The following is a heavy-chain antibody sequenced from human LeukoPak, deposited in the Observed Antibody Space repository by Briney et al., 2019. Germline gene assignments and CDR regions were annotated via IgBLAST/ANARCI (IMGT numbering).Heavy chain of an antibody. CDR3: AKTPSYYDSSGYYSFDY. CDR1: GFTLNTYT. Sequence: GGSLRLSCAVSGFTLNTYTMNWVRQAPGKGLEWVSYISSHSPTTYYADSVRGRFTMSRDNAKNSLYLQMNSLRVEDTAVYYRAKTPSYYDSSGYYSFDYWGQGTLVTVSS. J-gene: IGHJ4*02. D-gene: IGHD3-22*01. V-gene: IGHV3-48*01. CDR2: ISSHSPTT.